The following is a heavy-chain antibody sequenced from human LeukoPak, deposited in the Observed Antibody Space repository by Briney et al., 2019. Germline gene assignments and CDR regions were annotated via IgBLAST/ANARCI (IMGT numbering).Heavy chain of an antibody. Sequence: GGSLRLSCAASGFTFNSYAMSWVRQAPWERLQWVSGISDSGGNTYYADSVRGRFTISRDNSKNTLYLQMNSLRAADTAVYYCARHREYSSSIIHFDYWGQGTLVTVSS. CDR1: GFTFNSYA. CDR2: ISDSGGNT. J-gene: IGHJ4*02. CDR3: ARHREYSSSIIHFDY. V-gene: IGHV3-23*01. D-gene: IGHD6-6*01.